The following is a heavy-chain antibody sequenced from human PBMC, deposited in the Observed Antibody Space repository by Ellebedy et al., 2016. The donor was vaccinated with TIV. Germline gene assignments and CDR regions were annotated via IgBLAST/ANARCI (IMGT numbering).Heavy chain of an antibody. CDR3: ASTRGVIVGATIYYYYGMDV. D-gene: IGHD1-26*01. Sequence: ASVKVSCKASGGTFNSYAISWVRQAPGQGLEWMGGIIPIFGTANYAQKFQGRVTITADKSTSTAYMELSSLRSEDTAVYYCASTRGVIVGATIYYYYGMDVWGQGTTVTVSS. J-gene: IGHJ6*02. CDR1: GGTFNSYA. CDR2: IIPIFGTA. V-gene: IGHV1-69*06.